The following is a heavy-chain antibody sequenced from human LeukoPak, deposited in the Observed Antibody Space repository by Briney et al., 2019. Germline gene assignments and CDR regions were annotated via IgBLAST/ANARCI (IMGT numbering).Heavy chain of an antibody. CDR1: GYTFTSSY. D-gene: IGHD6-19*01. CDR3: ARYSSGWYGSFDY. CDR2: INPSGGRT. Sequence: ASVNVSCKASGYTFTSSYMHWVRQAPGQGLEWMGIINPSGGRTSYAQKFQGRVTITRDASTSTVYMELSSLRPDDTAVYYCARYSSGWYGSFDYWGQGTLVTVSS. V-gene: IGHV1-46*03. J-gene: IGHJ4*02.